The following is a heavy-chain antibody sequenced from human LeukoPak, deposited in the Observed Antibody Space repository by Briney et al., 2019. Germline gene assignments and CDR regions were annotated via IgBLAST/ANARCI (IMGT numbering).Heavy chain of an antibody. J-gene: IGHJ3*02. CDR3: AREVYSSSRPADAFDI. V-gene: IGHV3-7*01. D-gene: IGHD6-13*01. CDR1: GFTFSTYW. CDR2: IMQDGSEK. Sequence: GGSLRLSCVGSGFTFSTYWMSWVRQAPGKGLEWVANIMQDGSEKNYVDSVEGRFTISRDNARNSLYLQMNSLGAEDTAVYYCAREVYSSSRPADAFDIWGQGTVVTVSS.